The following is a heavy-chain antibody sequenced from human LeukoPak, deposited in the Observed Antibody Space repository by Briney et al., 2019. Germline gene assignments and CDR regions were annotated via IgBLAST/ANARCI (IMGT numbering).Heavy chain of an antibody. V-gene: IGHV4-59*12. CDR2: IYYSGST. CDR3: ARAAVFYYDSSGYPDAFDI. J-gene: IGHJ3*02. D-gene: IGHD3-22*01. Sequence: SQTLSLTCTVSGGSISSYYWSWIRQPPGKGLEWIGYIYYSGSTNYNPSLKSRVTISVDTSKNQFSLKLSSVTAADTAVYYCARAAVFYYDSSGYPDAFDIWGQGTMVTVSS. CDR1: GGSISSYY.